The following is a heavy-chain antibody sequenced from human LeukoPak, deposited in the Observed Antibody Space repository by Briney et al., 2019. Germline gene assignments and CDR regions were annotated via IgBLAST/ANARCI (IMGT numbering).Heavy chain of an antibody. J-gene: IGHJ5*02. CDR1: GYTFTGYY. D-gene: IGHD4-17*01. Sequence: ASVKVSCKASGYTFTGYYMHWVRQAPGQGLEWMGWINPNSGGTNYAQEFQGRVTMTRDTSISTAYMELSRLRSDDTAVYYCARDYHDYGDYNWFDPWGQGTLVTVSS. CDR2: INPNSGGT. CDR3: ARDYHDYGDYNWFDP. V-gene: IGHV1-2*02.